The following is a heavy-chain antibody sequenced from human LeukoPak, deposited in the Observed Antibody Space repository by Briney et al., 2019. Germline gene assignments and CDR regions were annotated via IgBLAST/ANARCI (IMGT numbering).Heavy chain of an antibody. CDR1: GFTFSNYA. CDR2: ISGSGAGT. J-gene: IGHJ6*03. CDR3: AKSETYGSGNSPYYYYYYMDV. D-gene: IGHD3-10*01. Sequence: GGSLRLSCAASGFTFSNYAMSWVRQAPGKGLEWVSSISGSGAGTYYADSVKGRFTISRDISKNTLYLQMKSLRAEDTAVYYCAKSETYGSGNSPYYYYYYMDVWGKGTAVTVSS. V-gene: IGHV3-23*01.